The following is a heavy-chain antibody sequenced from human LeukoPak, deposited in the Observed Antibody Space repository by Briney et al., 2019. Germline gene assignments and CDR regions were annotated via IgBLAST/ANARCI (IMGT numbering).Heavy chain of an antibody. J-gene: IGHJ3*02. CDR2: INPSGTST. D-gene: IGHD3-22*01. CDR1: GYTFTGYY. V-gene: IGHV1-46*01. CDR3: ARGRHYYDSSDYYYEGDAFDI. Sequence: ASVKVSCKASGYTFTGYYMHWVRQAPGQGLEWMGIINPSGTSTSYAQKFQGRVTMTRDMSTSTVYMELSSLRSEDTAVYYCARGRHYYDSSDYYYEGDAFDIWGQGTMVTVSS.